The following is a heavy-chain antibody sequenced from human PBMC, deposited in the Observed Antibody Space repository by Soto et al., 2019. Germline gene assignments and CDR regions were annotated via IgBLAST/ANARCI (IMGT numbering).Heavy chain of an antibody. CDR2: ISGSGGST. J-gene: IGHJ6*02. D-gene: IGHD3-10*01. CDR1: GFTFSSYA. Sequence: GGSLRLSCAASGFTFSSYAMSWVRQAPGKGLEWVSSISGSGGSTYYADSVKGRFTISRDNSKNTLYLQMNSLGAEDTAVYYCAKYYYGAAKYGMDVWGQGTTVTVSS. CDR3: AKYYYGAAKYGMDV. V-gene: IGHV3-23*01.